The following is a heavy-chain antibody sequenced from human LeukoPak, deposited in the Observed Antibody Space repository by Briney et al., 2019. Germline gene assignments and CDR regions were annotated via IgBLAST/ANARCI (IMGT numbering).Heavy chain of an antibody. CDR3: VREVPGVMVAFDI. D-gene: IGHD2-2*01. CDR2: INKDGSES. Sequence: GGSLRFSCTASGFSFSYFWMSWVRQAPGKGLEWLANINKDGSESYYVDSVRGRFTVSRDNAKDSLYLQVNSLRAEDTAVYFCVREVPGVMVAFDIWGQGTTVTVSS. J-gene: IGHJ3*02. V-gene: IGHV3-7*01. CDR1: GFSFSYFW.